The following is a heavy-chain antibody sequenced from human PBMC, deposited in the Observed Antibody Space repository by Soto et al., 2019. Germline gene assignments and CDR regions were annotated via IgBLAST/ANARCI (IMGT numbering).Heavy chain of an antibody. J-gene: IGHJ4*02. CDR2: YSRSSGII. V-gene: IGHV3-48*02. Sequence: EVQLVESGGGLVQPGGSLRLSRAASGFTFSDYSMNWVRQAPGKGLEWVSYYSRSSGIIYYADSVKGRFTVSRDNAKNSLYLQMNNLRDEDTAVYYCVRDGYCIYRLCDTYFFDYWGQGTLVTVSS. D-gene: IGHD2-8*01. CDR1: GFTFSDYS. CDR3: VRDGYCIYRLCDTYFFDY.